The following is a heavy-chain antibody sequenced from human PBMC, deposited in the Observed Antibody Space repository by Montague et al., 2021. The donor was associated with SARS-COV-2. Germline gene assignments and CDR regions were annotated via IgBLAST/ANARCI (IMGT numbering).Heavy chain of an antibody. CDR2: IFWNDDK. Sequence: PALVKPTQTLTLTCTFSGFSLISDGVGVGWIRQPPGKALEWLALIFWNDDKRYNSSFKNRLPVTKDTSKNQVVLTMTNMDPLDTGTYYCAHSLLFSSLGDCDCWGQGTRVTGAS. V-gene: IGHV2-5*01. D-gene: IGHD7-27*01. J-gene: IGHJ4*01. CDR1: GFSLISDGVG. CDR3: AHSLLFSSLGDCDC.